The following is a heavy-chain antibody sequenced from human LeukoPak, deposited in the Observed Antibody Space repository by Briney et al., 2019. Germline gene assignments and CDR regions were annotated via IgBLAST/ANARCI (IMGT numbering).Heavy chain of an antibody. D-gene: IGHD6-19*01. Sequence: SETLSLTCTVSGGSISSYYWSWIRQPPGKGLEWIGYIYNSGSTNYNPSLKSRVTISIDTSKNQFSLKLSSVTAADTAVYYCGAESEQWLVRSWGQGTLVTVSS. J-gene: IGHJ4*02. CDR1: GGSISSYY. CDR2: IYNSGST. CDR3: GAESEQWLVRS. V-gene: IGHV4-59*01.